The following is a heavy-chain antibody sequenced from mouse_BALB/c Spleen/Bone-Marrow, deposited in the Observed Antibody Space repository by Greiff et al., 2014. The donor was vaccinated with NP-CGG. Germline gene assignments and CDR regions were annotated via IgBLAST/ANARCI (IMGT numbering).Heavy chain of an antibody. V-gene: IGHV2-6-2*01. J-gene: IGHJ3*01. Sequence: VKLVESGPDLVAPSQSLSITCAVSGFSLTSYGVHWVRQPPGKGLEWLVVIWSDGSTTYNSALKSRLSISKDNPKSQVFLKMNSLQTDDTAMYYCARHDNDGYYLAYWGQGTLVTVSA. CDR2: IWSDGST. D-gene: IGHD2-3*01. CDR3: ARHDNDGYYLAY. CDR1: GFSLTSYG.